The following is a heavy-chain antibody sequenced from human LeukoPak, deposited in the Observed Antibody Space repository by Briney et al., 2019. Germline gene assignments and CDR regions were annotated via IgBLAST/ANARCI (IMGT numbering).Heavy chain of an antibody. D-gene: IGHD1-14*01. CDR2: ISAYNGNT. J-gene: IGHJ4*02. Sequence: GASVKVSCKASGYSLSSYGITWVRQAPGQGLEWMGWISAYNGNTNYAQNLQGRVTMTTDTSTSTAYMELRTLTSDDTAVYYCARGYKPPDFDYWGQGTLVTVSS. V-gene: IGHV1-18*01. CDR3: ARGYKPPDFDY. CDR1: GYSLSSYG.